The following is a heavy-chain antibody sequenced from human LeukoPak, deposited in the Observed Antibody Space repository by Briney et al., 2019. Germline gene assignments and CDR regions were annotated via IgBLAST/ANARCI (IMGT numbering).Heavy chain of an antibody. D-gene: IGHD3-10*01. J-gene: IGHJ6*02. CDR2: QDDRGDT. V-gene: IGHV4-59*01. CDR3: ARDSRYVSGWFDDGLDV. CDR1: GDSMRSYY. Sequence: SETLSLTCIVSGDSMRSYYWSWIRQAPGKGLEWLGHQDDRGDTNYNPSLKGRGSISVDTSTNQFSLRLRSVTAADTAVYYCARDSRYVSGWFDDGLDVWSPGTTVTVSS.